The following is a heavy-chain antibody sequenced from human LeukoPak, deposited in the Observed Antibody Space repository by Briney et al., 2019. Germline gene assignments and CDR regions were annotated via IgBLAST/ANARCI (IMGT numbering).Heavy chain of an antibody. D-gene: IGHD4-11*01. J-gene: IGHJ4*02. CDR1: GGTFSSYA. V-gene: IGHV1-69*04. CDR2: IIPILGIA. Sequence: SVKVSCKASGGTFSSYAISWVRQAPGQGLEWMGRIIPILGIANYAQKLQGRVTMTTDTSTSTAYMELRSLRSDDTAVYYCARASYPDDYSIPNGDYWGQGTLVTVSS. CDR3: ARASYPDDYSIPNGDY.